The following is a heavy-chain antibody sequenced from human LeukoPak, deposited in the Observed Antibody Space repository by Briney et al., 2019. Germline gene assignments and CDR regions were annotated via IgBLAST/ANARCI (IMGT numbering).Heavy chain of an antibody. CDR1: GGTFSSYA. Sequence: SVKVSCKASGGTFSSYAISWVRQAPGQGLEWMGGIIPIFGTASYAQKFQGRVTITADESTSTAYMELSSLRSEDTAVYYCARVTVGATTRDDYWGQGTLVTVSS. CDR2: IIPIFGTA. D-gene: IGHD1-26*01. CDR3: ARVTVGATTRDDY. J-gene: IGHJ4*02. V-gene: IGHV1-69*13.